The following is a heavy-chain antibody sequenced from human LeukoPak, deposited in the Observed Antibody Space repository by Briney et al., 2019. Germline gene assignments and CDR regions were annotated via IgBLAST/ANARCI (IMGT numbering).Heavy chain of an antibody. Sequence: ASVKVSCKASGYTFTTYNINWVRQAPGQGLEWMGWINTNTGNPTYAQGFTGRFVLSLDTSVSTAYLQISSLKAEDTAVYYCARLRRDGYIGRYYFDYWGQGTLVTVSS. CDR1: GYTFTTYN. D-gene: IGHD5-24*01. J-gene: IGHJ4*02. CDR3: ARLRRDGYIGRYYFDY. V-gene: IGHV7-4-1*02. CDR2: INTNTGNP.